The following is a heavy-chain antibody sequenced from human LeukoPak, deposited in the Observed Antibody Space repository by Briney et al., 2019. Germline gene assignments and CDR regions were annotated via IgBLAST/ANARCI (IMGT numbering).Heavy chain of an antibody. CDR1: GGSFSGYY. Sequence: SETLSLTCAVYGGSFSGYYWSWIRQPPGKGLEWIGSIYYSGSTYYNPSLKSRVTISVDTSKNQFSLKLSSVTAADTAVYYCARRGRFLEYGGLIWGQGTLVTVSS. CDR3: ARRGRFLEYGGLI. D-gene: IGHD3-3*01. J-gene: IGHJ4*02. V-gene: IGHV4-34*01. CDR2: IYYSGST.